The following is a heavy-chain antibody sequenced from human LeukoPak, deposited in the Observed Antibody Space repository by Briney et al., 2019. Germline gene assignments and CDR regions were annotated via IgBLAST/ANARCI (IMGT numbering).Heavy chain of an antibody. J-gene: IGHJ4*02. CDR1: GGSISSSNW. V-gene: IGHV4-4*02. D-gene: IGHD1-26*01. CDR3: ARVEVVGATSLDY. CDR2: IYHSGST. Sequence: PSGTLSLTCAVSGGSISSSNWWSWVRQPPGKGLEWIGEIYHSGSTNYNPSLKSRVTISVDKSKNQFSLKLSSVTAADTAVYYCARVEVVGATSLDYWGQGTLVTVSS.